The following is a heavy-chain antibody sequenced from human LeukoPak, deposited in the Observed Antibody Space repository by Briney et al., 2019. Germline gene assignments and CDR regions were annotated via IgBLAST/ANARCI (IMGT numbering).Heavy chain of an antibody. CDR2: IYYSGST. J-gene: IGHJ4*02. D-gene: IGHD3-10*01. CDR3: ARAVVRGVIYFDY. CDR1: GGSISSGGYY. V-gene: IGHV4-31*03. Sequence: PSQTLSLTCTVSGGSISSGGYYWSRIRQHPGKGLEWIGYIYYSGSTYYNPSLKSRVTISVDTSKNQFPLKLSSVTAADTAVYYCARAVVRGVIYFDYWGQGTLVTVSS.